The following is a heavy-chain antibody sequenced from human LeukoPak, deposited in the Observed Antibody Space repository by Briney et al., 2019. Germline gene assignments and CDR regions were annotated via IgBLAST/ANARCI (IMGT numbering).Heavy chain of an antibody. CDR1: GFTFDRYG. J-gene: IGHJ4*02. D-gene: IGHD1-26*01. V-gene: IGHV3-23*01. Sequence: GGSLLLCGAAGGFTFDRYGMGWGRQPPGRGVGWVSTSSGNGLNKYAAASERGRFPISRDDSKNTVSLLVSSLTAEDTAIYFCLAGANSHRDFFAYWAQGIQVTVSS. CDR2: SSGNGLNK. CDR3: LAGANSHRDFFAY.